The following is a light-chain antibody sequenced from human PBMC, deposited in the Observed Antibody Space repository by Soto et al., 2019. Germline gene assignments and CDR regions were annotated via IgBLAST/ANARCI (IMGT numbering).Light chain of an antibody. CDR2: EVS. Sequence: QSVLTQPPSASGPPGQSVTISCTGTSSDVGGYNYVSWYQQHPGKAPKLMIYEVSKRPSGVPDRFSGSKSGNTASLTVSGLQAEDEADYYCSSYAGSNNLIFGTGTKVTV. CDR1: SSDVGGYNY. J-gene: IGLJ1*01. CDR3: SSYAGSNNLI. V-gene: IGLV2-8*01.